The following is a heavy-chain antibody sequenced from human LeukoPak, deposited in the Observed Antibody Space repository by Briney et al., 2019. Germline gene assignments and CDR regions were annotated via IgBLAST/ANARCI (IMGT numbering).Heavy chain of an antibody. CDR2: IYYSGST. Sequence: SETLSLTCTVSGGSISSYYWSWIRQPPGKGLEWIGYIYYSGSTSYNPSLKSRVTISVDTSKNQFSLKLNSMTAADTAVYYCARTMGYFDYWGQGTLVTVSS. D-gene: IGHD3-3*01. J-gene: IGHJ4*02. CDR1: GGSISSYY. V-gene: IGHV4-59*01. CDR3: ARTMGYFDY.